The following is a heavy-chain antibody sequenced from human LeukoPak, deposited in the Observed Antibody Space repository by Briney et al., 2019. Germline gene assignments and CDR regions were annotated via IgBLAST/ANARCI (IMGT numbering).Heavy chain of an antibody. J-gene: IGHJ6*03. CDR3: ARVPDRTAYDFWSGAQNYYMDV. D-gene: IGHD3-3*01. CDR1: GGSISSYY. Sequence: SETLSLTCTVSGGSISSYYWSWIRQPPGKGLEWIGYIYYSGSTNYNPSLKSRVTISVDTSKNQFSLKLSSVTAADTAVYYCARVPDRTAYDFWSGAQNYYMDVWGKGTTVTVSS. CDR2: IYYSGST. V-gene: IGHV4-59*12.